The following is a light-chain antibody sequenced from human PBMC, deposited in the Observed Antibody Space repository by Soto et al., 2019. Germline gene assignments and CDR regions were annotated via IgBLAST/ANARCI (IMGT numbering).Light chain of an antibody. CDR2: LGS. Sequence: DIVMTQSPLSLPVTPGEPASISCRSSQSLLHSNGYNYLDWYLQKPGQSPQLLIYLGSNRASGVSDRFSGSGSGTDFTLKISRVEAEDVGVYYCMQALQTPRTFGKGTKMQI. CDR1: QSLLHSNGYNY. J-gene: IGKJ1*01. CDR3: MQALQTPRT. V-gene: IGKV2-28*01.